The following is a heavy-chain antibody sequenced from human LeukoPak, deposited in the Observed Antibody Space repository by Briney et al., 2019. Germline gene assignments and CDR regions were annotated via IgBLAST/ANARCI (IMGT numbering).Heavy chain of an antibody. Sequence: PSETLSLTCSVSDGSINSYYWNWIRRPPGKGLEWIGYIYYNGNTNYSPSLKSRVTMSVDTSKNLFSLKVSSVTAADTAVYYCARDAGYYDSSGYFDYWGQGILVSVS. CDR1: DGSINSYY. J-gene: IGHJ4*02. D-gene: IGHD3-22*01. CDR3: ARDAGYYDSSGYFDY. CDR2: IYYNGNT. V-gene: IGHV4-59*01.